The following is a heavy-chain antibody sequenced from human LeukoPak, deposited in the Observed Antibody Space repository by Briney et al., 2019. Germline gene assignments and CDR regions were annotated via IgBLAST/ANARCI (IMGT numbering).Heavy chain of an antibody. CDR3: ARGSKTYSN. Sequence: SETLSLTCTVSGGSISSSSYYWGWIRQPPGKGLEWIGEINHSGSTNYNPSLKSRVTISVDTSKNQFSLKLSSVTAADTAVYYCARGSKTYSNWGQGTLVTVSS. CDR1: GGSISSSSYY. CDR2: INHSGST. J-gene: IGHJ4*02. D-gene: IGHD2-21*01. V-gene: IGHV4-39*07.